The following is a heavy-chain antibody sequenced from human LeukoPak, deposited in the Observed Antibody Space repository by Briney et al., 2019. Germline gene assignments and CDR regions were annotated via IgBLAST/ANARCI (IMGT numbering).Heavy chain of an antibody. CDR1: GYTFTGYY. J-gene: IGHJ3*02. V-gene: IGHV1-2*02. CDR3: ARGTSRPTVAILGACDI. Sequence: ASVKVSCKASGYTFTGYYMHWVRQAPGQGVEWMGWINPNSGGTNYEQKSQGTVTMTSDPSIDTVYRELSRRRSDDTAVYYCARGTSRPTVAILGACDIWGQGTMVTVSS. CDR2: INPNSGGT. D-gene: IGHD4-23*01.